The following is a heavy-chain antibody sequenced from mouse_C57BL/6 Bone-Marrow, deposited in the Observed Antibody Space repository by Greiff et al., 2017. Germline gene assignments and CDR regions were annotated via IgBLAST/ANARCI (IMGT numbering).Heavy chain of an antibody. CDR1: GYTFTSYW. J-gene: IGHJ4*01. Sequence: VKLQQPGAELVKPGASVKLSCKASGYTFTSYWMHWVKQRPGRGLEWIGRIDPNSGGTKDYEKFKSKAILTVDKPTSTAYMQLSSLTSEDSAVYYCARSLGTVVAYYAMDYWGQGTAVTVSA. CDR3: ARSLGTVVAYYAMDY. D-gene: IGHD1-1*01. CDR2: IDPNSGGT. V-gene: IGHV1-72*01.